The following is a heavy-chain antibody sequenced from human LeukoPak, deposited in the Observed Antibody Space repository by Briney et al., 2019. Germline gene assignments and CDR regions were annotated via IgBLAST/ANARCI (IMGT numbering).Heavy chain of an antibody. V-gene: IGHV1-18*01. D-gene: IGHD4-17*01. CDR1: GYSFSSYA. CDR3: ARGPYGDEGFDY. CDR2: ISAFSGGT. Sequence: ASVKVSCKASGYSFSSYAIIWVRQAPGQGLEWMGWISAFSGGTTYEQKLQGRVTMTTDTSTSTVYMELRSLRSDDTAVYYCARGPYGDEGFDYWGQGTLVAVSS. J-gene: IGHJ4*02.